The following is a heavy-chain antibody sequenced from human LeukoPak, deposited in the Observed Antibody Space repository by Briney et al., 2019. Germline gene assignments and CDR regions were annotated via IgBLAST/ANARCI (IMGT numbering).Heavy chain of an antibody. Sequence: ASVKVSCKASGYTFTGYYMHWVRQAPGQGLEWMGWINPNSGGTNYAQKFQGRVTMTRDTSISTAYMELRSLRSDDTAVYYCARGGRVVPAAHAYWGQGTLVTVSS. V-gene: IGHV1-2*02. CDR1: GYTFTGYY. J-gene: IGHJ4*02. CDR3: ARGGRVVPAAHAY. CDR2: INPNSGGT. D-gene: IGHD2-2*01.